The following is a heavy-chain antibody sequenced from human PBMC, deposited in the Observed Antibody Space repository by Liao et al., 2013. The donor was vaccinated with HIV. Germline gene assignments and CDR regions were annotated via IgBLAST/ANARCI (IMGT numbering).Heavy chain of an antibody. V-gene: IGHV4-39*07. D-gene: IGHD3-3*01. CDR3: TRSPLEYNFWSGYSRGTYFQE. Sequence: QLQLQESGPGLVEPSETLSLACTVSGGSISGKTYHWGWIRQPPGKGLEWIGSIYYSGSTYYNPSLRSRVTISVDTSKKQFSLKLSSVTAADTAVYYCTRSPLEYNFWSGYSRGTYFQEWGQGTLVAVSS. J-gene: IGHJ1*01. CDR1: GGSISGKTYH. CDR2: IYYSGST.